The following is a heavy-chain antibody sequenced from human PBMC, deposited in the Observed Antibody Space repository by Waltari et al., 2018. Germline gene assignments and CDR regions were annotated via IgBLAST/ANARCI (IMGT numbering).Heavy chain of an antibody. V-gene: IGHV1-69*12. CDR1: GGTFSSHA. D-gene: IGHD6-19*01. J-gene: IGHJ6*02. CDR2: IVPSIVEA. Sequence: QVPLVQSGAEVKKPGSSVKVSCKASGGTFSSHAISWVRQPPGQGLGGMGGIVPSIVEANYEKKVGGRDRDTADESTSTGYVERRSLRSEDAAVYYCARYRVWSGGWAPEYYYGMDVWGQGTTVTVSS. CDR3: ARYRVWSGGWAPEYYYGMDV.